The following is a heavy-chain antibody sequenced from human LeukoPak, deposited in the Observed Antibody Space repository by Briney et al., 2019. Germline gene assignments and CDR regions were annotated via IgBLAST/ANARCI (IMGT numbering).Heavy chain of an antibody. J-gene: IGHJ6*04. D-gene: IGHD3-10*02. CDR1: GFTFSSYA. CDR3: AELGITMIGGV. CDR2: ISYDGSNK. V-gene: IGHV3-30*04. Sequence: GGSLRLSCAASGFTFSSYAMHWVRQAPGKGLEWVAVISYDGSNKYYADSVKGRFTISRDNAKNSLYLQMNCLRAEDTAVYYCAELGITMIGGVWGKGTTVTISS.